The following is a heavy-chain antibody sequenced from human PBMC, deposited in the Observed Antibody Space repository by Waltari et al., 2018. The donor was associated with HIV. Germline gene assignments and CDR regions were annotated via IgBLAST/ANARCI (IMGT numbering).Heavy chain of an antibody. D-gene: IGHD3-10*01. CDR1: GFAFRHYS. CDR3: VRDDPGYGPIDY. CDR2: IRRGNNEK. V-gene: IGHV3-21*04. Sequence: DVYLVESGGGVVPTGGSLNRTCEAAGFAFRHYSVNWFRQRPMRGLEWVASIRRGNNEKNYLDSVRGRFVISRDNSESSVYLQMDSLREEDTATYFCVRDDPGYGPIDYWGQGTLVTV. J-gene: IGHJ4*02.